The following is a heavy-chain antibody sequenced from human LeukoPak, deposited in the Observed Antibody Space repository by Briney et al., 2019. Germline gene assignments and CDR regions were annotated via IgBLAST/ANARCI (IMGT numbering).Heavy chain of an antibody. CDR1: GFTFSSYA. CDR3: AKDWVSLRYFDWLESPPFDY. CDR2: IRGSGGST. J-gene: IGHJ4*02. V-gene: IGHV3-23*01. Sequence: GGSLRLSCAASGFTFSSYAMSWVRQAPGKGLEWVSAIRGSGGSTYYADSVKGRFTISRDNSKNTLYLQMNSLRAEDTAVYYCAKDWVSLRYFDWLESPPFDYWGQGTLVTVSS. D-gene: IGHD3-9*01.